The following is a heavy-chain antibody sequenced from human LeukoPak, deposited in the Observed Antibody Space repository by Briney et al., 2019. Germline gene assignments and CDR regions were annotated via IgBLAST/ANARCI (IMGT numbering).Heavy chain of an antibody. CDR2: IYYSGST. Sequence: PSETLSLTCTVSGGSISSYYWSWIRQPPGKGLEWIGYIYYSGSTNYNPSLKSRVTISVDTSKNQFSLKLSSVTAADTAVYYCARRRPYYYGSGSETYYYYYMDVWGKGTTVTISS. V-gene: IGHV4-59*01. J-gene: IGHJ6*03. CDR3: ARRRPYYYGSGSETYYYYYMDV. D-gene: IGHD3-10*01. CDR1: GGSISSYY.